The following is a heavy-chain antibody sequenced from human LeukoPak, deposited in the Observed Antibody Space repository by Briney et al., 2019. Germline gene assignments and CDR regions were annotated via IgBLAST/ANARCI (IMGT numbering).Heavy chain of an antibody. D-gene: IGHD3-10*01. J-gene: IGHJ6*03. CDR1: RFSVSRNY. CDR3: ASGSGSYRTPYYYMDV. Sequence: SLPLPCPHSRFSVSRNYLSWFRLAPATGLEGFSVIYSGGSTYYAVSVNGRFTISRDNSKNTLYLPMNSLRAEDTAVYYCASGSGSYRTPYYYMDVWGTGTTVTVSS. V-gene: IGHV3-53*01. CDR2: IYSGGST.